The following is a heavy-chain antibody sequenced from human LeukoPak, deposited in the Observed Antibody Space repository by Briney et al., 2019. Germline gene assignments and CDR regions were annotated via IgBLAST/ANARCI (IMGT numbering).Heavy chain of an antibody. J-gene: IGHJ6*03. D-gene: IGHD3-10*01. V-gene: IGHV4-34*01. CDR2: INHSGST. CDR1: GGSFSGYY. Sequence: PSETLSLTCAVYGGSFSGYYWSWIRQPPGKGLEWIGEINHSGSTNYNPSLKSRVTISVDTSKSQFSLKLSSVTAADTAVYYCARGRGNYGSGSYYYYYYYMDVWGKGTTVTVSS. CDR3: ARGRGNYGSGSYYYYYYYMDV.